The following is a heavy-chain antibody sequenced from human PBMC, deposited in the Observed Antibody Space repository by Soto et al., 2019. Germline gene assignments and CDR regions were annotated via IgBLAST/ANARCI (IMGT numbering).Heavy chain of an antibody. V-gene: IGHV3-21*01. CDR3: ARGLVRTTFDY. Sequence: EVQLVESGGGLVQPGGSLRLSCAASGFTFSTYTMNWVRQAPGKGLQWVASISNSNSFIYYADSLKGRFTISRDNTKNSLYLQMNSLRAEDTAVYYCARGLVRTTFDYWGQGALVTVSS. D-gene: IGHD4-17*01. J-gene: IGHJ4*02. CDR1: GFTFSTYT. CDR2: ISNSNSFI.